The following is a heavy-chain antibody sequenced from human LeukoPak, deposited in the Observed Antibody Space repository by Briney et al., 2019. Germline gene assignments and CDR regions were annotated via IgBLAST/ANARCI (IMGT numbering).Heavy chain of an antibody. Sequence: PGGSLRLSCAASGFTFSSYTMNWVRQPPGKGLEWVSNIGTSTTTIYYADSVKGRFTISRDNAKNSLYLQMNSLRAEDTAVYYCASARDPYYDSSGYVSWGQGTLVTVSS. CDR2: IGTSTTTI. D-gene: IGHD3-22*01. CDR1: GFTFSSYT. V-gene: IGHV3-48*01. CDR3: ASARDPYYDSSGYVS. J-gene: IGHJ4*02.